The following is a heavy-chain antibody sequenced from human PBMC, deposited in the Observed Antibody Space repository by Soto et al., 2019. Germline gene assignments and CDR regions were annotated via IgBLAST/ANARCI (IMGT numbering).Heavy chain of an antibody. CDR3: ARDLAAAGTGGLDY. Sequence: SETLSLTCTVSGGSISSYYWSWIRQPPGKGLEWIGYIYYSGSTNYNPSLKSRVTISVDTSKNQFSLKLSSVTAADTAVYYCARDLAAAGTGGLDYWGQGTRVTVSS. D-gene: IGHD6-13*01. J-gene: IGHJ4*02. CDR2: IYYSGST. V-gene: IGHV4-59*01. CDR1: GGSISSYY.